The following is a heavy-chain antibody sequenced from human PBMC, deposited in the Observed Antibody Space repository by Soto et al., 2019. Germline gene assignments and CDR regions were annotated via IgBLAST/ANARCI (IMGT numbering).Heavy chain of an antibody. Sequence: EVHLVESGGGLVQTGGSLRLSCAIPESTVRRDWMNWVRQAPGKGLEWVAHTNQDGSEKYYVDSVKGRFTISRDNAKNSLYLQMNSLRAGDTAMYYCSGGVGDAFWGQGTLVTVSS. D-gene: IGHD1-26*01. CDR1: ESTVRRDW. V-gene: IGHV3-7*04. CDR3: SGGVGDAF. J-gene: IGHJ4*02. CDR2: TNQDGSEK.